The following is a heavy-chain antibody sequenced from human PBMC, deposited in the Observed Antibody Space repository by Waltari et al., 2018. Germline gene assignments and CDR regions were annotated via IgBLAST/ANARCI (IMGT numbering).Heavy chain of an antibody. Sequence: AEVKKPGESLRISCKGSGYSFTSYWISWVRQMPGKGLEWMGRIDPSDSYTNYSPSFQGHVTIPADKSISTAYLQWSSLKASDTAMYYCARLNYDILTGLYYYYMDVWGKGTTVTVSS. J-gene: IGHJ6*03. CDR1: GYSFTSYW. CDR3: ARLNYDILTGLYYYYMDV. V-gene: IGHV5-10-1*01. CDR2: IDPSDSYT. D-gene: IGHD3-9*01.